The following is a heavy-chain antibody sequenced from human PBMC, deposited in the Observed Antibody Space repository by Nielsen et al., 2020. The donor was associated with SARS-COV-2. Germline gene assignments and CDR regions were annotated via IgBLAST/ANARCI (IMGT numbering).Heavy chain of an antibody. J-gene: IGHJ4*02. Sequence: GESLEISCAASGFTFSSYWMHWVRQAPGKGLVWVSRINSDGSSTSYADSVKGRFTISRDNAKNTLYLQMNSLRAEDTAVYYCARAFEELGYCSSTSCPFDYWGQGTLVTVSS. CDR3: ARAFEELGYCSSTSCPFDY. CDR2: INSDGSST. D-gene: IGHD2-2*01. V-gene: IGHV3-74*01. CDR1: GFTFSSYW.